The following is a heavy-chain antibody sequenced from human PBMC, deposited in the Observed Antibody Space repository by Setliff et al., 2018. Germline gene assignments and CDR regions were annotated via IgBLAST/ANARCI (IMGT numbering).Heavy chain of an antibody. J-gene: IGHJ4*02. CDR3: ARADSSGSRMFSLDY. CDR2: IYYSGST. V-gene: IGHV4-59*08. D-gene: IGHD6-19*01. Sequence: LSLTCTVSGGSISSYYWSWIRQPPGKGLEWIGYIYYSGSTNYNPSLKSRVTISVDTSKNQFSLKLSSVTAADTAVYYCARADSSGSRMFSLDYWGQGTLVTVSS. CDR1: GGSISSYY.